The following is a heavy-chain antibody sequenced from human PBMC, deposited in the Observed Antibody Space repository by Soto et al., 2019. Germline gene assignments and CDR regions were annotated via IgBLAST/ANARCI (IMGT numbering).Heavy chain of an antibody. J-gene: IGHJ5*02. CDR1: GFTFSSYW. V-gene: IGHV3-7*01. D-gene: IGHD6-19*01. CDR3: ARDGVQSSGWYNWFDP. Sequence: GSLLLSCSASGFTFSSYWMSWVRQAPGKGLEWVANIKQDGSEKYYVDSVKGRFTISRDNAKNSLYLQMNSLRAEDTAVYYCARDGVQSSGWYNWFDPWGQGTLVTVYS. CDR2: IKQDGSEK.